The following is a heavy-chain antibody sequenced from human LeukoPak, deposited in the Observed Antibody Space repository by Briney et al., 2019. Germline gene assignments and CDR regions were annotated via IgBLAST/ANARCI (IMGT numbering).Heavy chain of an antibody. CDR3: ARDKSRGYDFWSGYYFDY. CDR1: LGSISSGSYY. V-gene: IGHV4-61*02. D-gene: IGHD3-3*01. J-gene: IGHJ4*02. Sequence: SQTLSLTCTHPLGSISSGSYYWSWIRQPAGKGLEWIGRIYTSGCTNYNPSLKSGFTISVDTSKKQFSLKLSSVPAADTAVYYCARDKSRGYDFWSGYYFDYWGQGTLVTVSA. CDR2: IYTSGCT.